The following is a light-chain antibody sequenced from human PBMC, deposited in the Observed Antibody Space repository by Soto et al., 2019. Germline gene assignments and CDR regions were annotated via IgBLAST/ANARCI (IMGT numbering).Light chain of an antibody. CDR3: QTWGTGTWV. CDR2: LNNEGSH. J-gene: IGLJ3*02. V-gene: IGLV4-69*01. Sequence: QLVLTQSPSASASLGASVKLTCTLSSGHSSYAIAWHQQQPEKGPRYLMKLNNEGSHSKGDGIPDRFSGSSSGAERYLTISSLQSEDEADYYCQTWGTGTWVFGGGTKLTVL. CDR1: SGHSSYA.